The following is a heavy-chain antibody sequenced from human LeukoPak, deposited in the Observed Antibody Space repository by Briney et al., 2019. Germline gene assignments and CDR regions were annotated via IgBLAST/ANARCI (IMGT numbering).Heavy chain of an antibody. CDR1: GFTFSSYW. Sequence: PGGSLRLSCAASGFTFSSYWMSWVRQAPGKGLEWVANIKQDGNEIYYVDSVKGRFTISRDNAKNSLYLQMNSLRAEDTAVYYCARDRGSSGYYYMDVWGKGTTVTVSS. V-gene: IGHV3-7*01. J-gene: IGHJ6*03. CDR3: ARDRGSSGYYYMDV. CDR2: IKQDGNEI. D-gene: IGHD6-6*01.